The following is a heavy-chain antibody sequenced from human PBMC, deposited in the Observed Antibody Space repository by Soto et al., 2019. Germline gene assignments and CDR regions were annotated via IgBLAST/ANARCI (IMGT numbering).Heavy chain of an antibody. D-gene: IGHD3-22*01. CDR2: IYYTGST. V-gene: IGHV4-59*01. CDR1: GGSTSNYY. Sequence: SETLSLTCTVSGGSTSNYYWSWIRQPPGKGLEWIGYIYYTGSTNYNPSLKSRVTISLDTSKNQFSLKLSSVTAADTAVFYCARSYYYETTGYYPLDYWGQGTLVTVSS. CDR3: ARSYYYETTGYYPLDY. J-gene: IGHJ4*02.